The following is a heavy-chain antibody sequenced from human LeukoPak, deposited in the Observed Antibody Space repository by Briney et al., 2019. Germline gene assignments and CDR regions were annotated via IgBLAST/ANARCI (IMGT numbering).Heavy chain of an antibody. V-gene: IGHV1-69*13. D-gene: IGHD1-26*01. CDR2: IIPIFGTA. CDR3: ARDSGTYSYFDY. CDR1: GGTFSSYA. Sequence: SVKVSCKASGGTFSSYAISWVRQAPGQGLEWMGGIIPIFGTANYAQKSQGRVTITADESTSTAYMELSSLRSEDTAVYYCARDSGTYSYFDYWGQGTPVTVSS. J-gene: IGHJ4*02.